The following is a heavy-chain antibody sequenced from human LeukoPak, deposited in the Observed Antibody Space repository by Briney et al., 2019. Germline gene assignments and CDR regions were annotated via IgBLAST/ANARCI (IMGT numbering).Heavy chain of an antibody. CDR3: AQGKWYFGL. J-gene: IGHJ2*01. CDR2: TYYRSKWYN. V-gene: IGHV6-1*01. Sequence: SPTLSLTCAISGDSVSRTSAAWNWIRQSPSRGLEWLGRTYYRSKWYNDYAVSVKSRIIINPDTSKNQYSLQLNSVTPEDTALYYCAQGKWYFGLWGRGTLVTVSS. CDR1: GDSVSRTSAA.